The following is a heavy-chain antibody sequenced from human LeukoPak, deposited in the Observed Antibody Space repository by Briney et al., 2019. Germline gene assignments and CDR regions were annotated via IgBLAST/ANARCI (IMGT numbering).Heavy chain of an antibody. V-gene: IGHV3-30*02. CDR1: GFTFSSYG. J-gene: IGHJ5*02. D-gene: IGHD4-23*01. CDR2: IRYDGNNK. CDR3: AKGDDYGANTRLPKYNWFDP. Sequence: GGSLRLSCAASGFTFSSYGMHWVRQAPGKGLEWVAFIRYDGNNKNYADSAKGRFTISRDNSKDTLYLQMNSLRAEDTAVYYCAKGDDYGANTRLPKYNWFDPWGKGTLVTVSS.